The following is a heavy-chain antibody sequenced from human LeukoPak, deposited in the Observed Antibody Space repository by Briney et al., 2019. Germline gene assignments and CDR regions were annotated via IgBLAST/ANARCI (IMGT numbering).Heavy chain of an antibody. J-gene: IGHJ4*02. V-gene: IGHV3-23*01. Sequence: PGGSLRLSCAASGFTFSSYAMSWVRQAPGKGLEWVSAISGSGGSTYYADSVKGRFTISRDNSKNTLYLQMNSLRAEDTAVYYCAKDGLGYCSGGSCYPTLDYWGQGTLVTVSS. CDR2: ISGSGGST. CDR1: GFTFSSYA. D-gene: IGHD2-15*01. CDR3: AKDGLGYCSGGSCYPTLDY.